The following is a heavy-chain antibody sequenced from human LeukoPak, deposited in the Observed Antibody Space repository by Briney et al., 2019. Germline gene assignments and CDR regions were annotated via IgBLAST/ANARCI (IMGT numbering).Heavy chain of an antibody. D-gene: IGHD3-22*01. Sequence: GGSLRLSCAASGFSFSRSWMSWVRQAPGKGLDWVAVISYDGSNTYFADSVKGRFTISRDNSKYTLYLEMNSLRAEDTAVYYCARDPPLYYYDSSPGAFDIWGQGTMVTVSS. J-gene: IGHJ3*02. CDR3: ARDPPLYYYDSSPGAFDI. CDR2: ISYDGSNT. CDR1: GFSFSRSW. V-gene: IGHV3-30-3*01.